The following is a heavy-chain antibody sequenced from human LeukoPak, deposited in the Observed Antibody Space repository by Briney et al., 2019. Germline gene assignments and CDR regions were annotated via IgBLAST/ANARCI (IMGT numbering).Heavy chain of an antibody. D-gene: IGHD6-6*01. CDR3: ARIGYSSSSVDY. J-gene: IGHJ4*02. CDR1: GFTFSNYW. CDR2: IKQDGSEK. Sequence: GGSLRLSCAASGFTFSNYWMTWVRQAPGKGLEWVANIKQDGSEKHYVDSLEGRFTISRDNAKSSVYLQMNSLRAEDTAVYYCARIGYSSSSVDYWGQGTLVTVSS. V-gene: IGHV3-7*01.